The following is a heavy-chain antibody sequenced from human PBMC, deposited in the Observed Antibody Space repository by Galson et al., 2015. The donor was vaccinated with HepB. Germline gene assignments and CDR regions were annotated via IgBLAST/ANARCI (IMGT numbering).Heavy chain of an antibody. D-gene: IGHD6-13*01. Sequence: SVKVSCKASGGTFSSYGISWVRQAPGQGLEWMGGIIPTFGIANYAQKFQGRVTITADESTSTAYMELSSLRSEDTPVYYCVRDNMGRIAAAVPNWFDPWGQGTLVTVSS. CDR1: GGTFSSYG. CDR3: VRDNMGRIAAAVPNWFDP. J-gene: IGHJ5*02. V-gene: IGHV1-69*13. CDR2: IIPTFGIA.